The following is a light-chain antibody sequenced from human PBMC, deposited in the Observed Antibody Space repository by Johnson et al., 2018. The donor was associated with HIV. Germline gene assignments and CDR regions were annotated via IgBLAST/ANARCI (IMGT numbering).Light chain of an antibody. CDR2: ENN. Sequence: QSVLTQPPSVSAAPGQKVTISCSGSNSNIGNNYVSWYQHLPGTTPKLLIYENNKRPSGIPDRFSGSKSGTSATLDITGLQTGDEADYYCGTWDSSLSAHYVFGTGTKVTVL. CDR3: GTWDSSLSAHYV. J-gene: IGLJ1*01. V-gene: IGLV1-51*02. CDR1: NSNIGNNY.